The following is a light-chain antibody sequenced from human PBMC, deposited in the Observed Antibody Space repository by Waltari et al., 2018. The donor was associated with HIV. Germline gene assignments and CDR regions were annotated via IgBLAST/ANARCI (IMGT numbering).Light chain of an antibody. V-gene: IGLV3-25*03. J-gene: IGLJ3*02. CDR2: KDT. Sequence: YELTQPHSVSVSPGQTARINCPGADLPAPEATRYQQRPGQAPVLVIYKDTERPSGIPERFAGSSSGTTATLTISGVQEEDEGDYYCQSPDRTGTLAVFGGGTKLTVL. CDR1: DLPAPE. CDR3: QSPDRTGTLAV.